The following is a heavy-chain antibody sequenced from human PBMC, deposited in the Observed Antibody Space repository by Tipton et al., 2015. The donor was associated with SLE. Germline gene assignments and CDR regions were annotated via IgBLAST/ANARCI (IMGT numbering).Heavy chain of an antibody. J-gene: IGHJ3*02. CDR1: GFTFSSYW. CDR2: IKQDGSEK. D-gene: IGHD2-21*01. Sequence: QLVQSGGGLVQPGGSLRLSCAASGFTFSSYWMSWVRQAPGKGLEWVANIKQDGSEKYYVDSVKGRFTISRDNAKNSLYLQMNSLRAEDTAVYYCARNPWVVMTLGAFDIWGQGTMVTVSS. V-gene: IGHV3-7*01. CDR3: ARNPWVVMTLGAFDI.